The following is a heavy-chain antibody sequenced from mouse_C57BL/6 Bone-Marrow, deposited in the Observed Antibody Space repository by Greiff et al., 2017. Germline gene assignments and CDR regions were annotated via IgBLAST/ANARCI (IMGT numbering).Heavy chain of an antibody. V-gene: IGHV1-55*01. CDR3: ASGGIDSNYWYFDV. D-gene: IGHD2-5*01. CDR1: GYTFTSYW. Sequence: VQLQQPGAELVKPGASVTMSCKASGYTFTSYWITWVKQRPGQGLERIGDIYPGSGSTNYTEKFKSKATLTVDTSSSTAYMQLSSLTSEDSAVYYVASGGIDSNYWYFDVWGTGTTVTVTS. J-gene: IGHJ1*03. CDR2: IYPGSGST.